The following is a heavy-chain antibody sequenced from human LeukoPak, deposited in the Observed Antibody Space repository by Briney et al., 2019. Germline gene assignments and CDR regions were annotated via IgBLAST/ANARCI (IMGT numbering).Heavy chain of an antibody. CDR3: ARDPRGYGDYVGFDY. J-gene: IGHJ4*02. CDR2: INSDGSST. D-gene: IGHD4-17*01. CDR1: GFTFSSYW. V-gene: IGHV3-74*01. Sequence: GGSLRLSCAASGFTFSSYWMHWVRQAPGKGLVWVSRINSDGSSTSYADSVKGRFTISRDNAKNTLYLQMNSLRAEDTAVYYCARDPRGYGDYVGFDYWVQGTLVTVSS.